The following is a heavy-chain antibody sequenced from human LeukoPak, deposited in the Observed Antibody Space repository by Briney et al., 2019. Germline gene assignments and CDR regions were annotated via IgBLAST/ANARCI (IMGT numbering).Heavy chain of an antibody. CDR1: GLTFSSFW. CDR3: WRPRIIMMTVSFDI. J-gene: IGHJ3*02. V-gene: IGHV3-7*04. D-gene: IGHD3-16*01. Sequence: GGSLRLSCAAYGLTFSSFWMGWVRQAPGKGLEWVANIKQDGTDKNYVDSVKGRFTISRDNAKNSLYLQMNSLRAEDTAVYCCWRPRIIMMTVSFDIWGQGTMVTVSS. CDR2: IKQDGTDK.